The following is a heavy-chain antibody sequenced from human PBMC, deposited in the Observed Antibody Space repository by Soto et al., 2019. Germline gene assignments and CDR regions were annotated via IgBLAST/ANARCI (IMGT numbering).Heavy chain of an antibody. CDR1: GFTFSSYW. CDR3: ARGLHPLDYDYIWGSYRTFDY. D-gene: IGHD3-16*02. CDR2: IKQDGSEK. J-gene: IGHJ4*02. Sequence: GGSLRLSCAASGFTFSSYWMSWVRQAPGKGLEWVANIKQDGSEKYYVDSVKGRFTISRDNAKNSLYLQMNSLRAEDTAVYYCARGLHPLDYDYIWGSYRTFDYWGQGTLVTVSS. V-gene: IGHV3-7*01.